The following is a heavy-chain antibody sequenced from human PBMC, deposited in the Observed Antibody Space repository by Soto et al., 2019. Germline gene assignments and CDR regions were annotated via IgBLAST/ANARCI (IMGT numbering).Heavy chain of an antibody. J-gene: IGHJ3*02. CDR3: ASKFGELLADAFDI. Sequence: QVQLQESGPGLVKPSGTLSLTCAVSGDSISSRNWWSWVRQPPGKGLEWIGEIYHSGSTNYNPSLKCRVTISVDKSKNQFSLRLTSVTAADTAVYYCASKFGELLADAFDIWGQGTMVTVSS. CDR2: IYHSGST. D-gene: IGHD3-10*01. CDR1: GDSISSRNW. V-gene: IGHV4-4*02.